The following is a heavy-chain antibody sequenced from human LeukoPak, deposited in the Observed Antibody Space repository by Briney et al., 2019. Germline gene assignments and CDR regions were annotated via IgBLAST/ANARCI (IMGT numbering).Heavy chain of an antibody. Sequence: GGSLRLSCAASGFTFSSYAMSWVRRAPGKGLEWVSAISGSGGSTYYADSVKGRFTISRDNSKNTLYLQMNSLRAEDTAVYYCAKDKRAAAGTTGDYWGQGTLVTVSS. J-gene: IGHJ4*02. V-gene: IGHV3-23*01. CDR2: ISGSGGST. D-gene: IGHD6-13*01. CDR1: GFTFSSYA. CDR3: AKDKRAAAGTTGDY.